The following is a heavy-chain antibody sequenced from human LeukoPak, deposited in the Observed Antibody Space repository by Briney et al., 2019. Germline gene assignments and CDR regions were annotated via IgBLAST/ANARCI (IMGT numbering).Heavy chain of an antibody. CDR3: ARSSVDSYGSFDY. V-gene: IGHV3-48*01. D-gene: IGHD5-18*01. J-gene: IGHJ4*02. Sequence: GGSLRLSCAVSGFTFSSYSMNWVRQAPGKGLEWVSYISSSSSTIYYADSVKGRFTISRDNAKNSLYLQMNSLRAEDTAVYYCARSSVDSYGSFDYWGQGTLVTVSS. CDR1: GFTFSSYS. CDR2: ISSSSSTI.